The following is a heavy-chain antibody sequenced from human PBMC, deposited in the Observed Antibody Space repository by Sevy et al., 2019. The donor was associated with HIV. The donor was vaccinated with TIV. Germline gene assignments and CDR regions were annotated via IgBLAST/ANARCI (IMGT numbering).Heavy chain of an antibody. CDR3: ARLSTARGKSNWFDP. J-gene: IGHJ5*02. V-gene: IGHV1-18*01. D-gene: IGHD3-10*01. CDR1: GYTFSSYG. CDR2: IGAYNGNR. Sequence: ASVKVSCKASGYTFSSYGISWVRQAPGQGLEWMGWIGAYNGNRKYAQNLQDRVTMTTDTSTSTAYMELSSLRSDDTAGYFGARLSTARGKSNWFDPWGQGTLVTVSS.